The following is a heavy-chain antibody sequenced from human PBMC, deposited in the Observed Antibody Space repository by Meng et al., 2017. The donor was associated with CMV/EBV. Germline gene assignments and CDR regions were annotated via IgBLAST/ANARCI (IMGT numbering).Heavy chain of an antibody. J-gene: IGHJ6*02. Sequence: LRLSCAISGDSVSSNSAAWNWIRQSPSRGLEWLGRTYYRSKWYNDYAVSVKSRITINPDTSKNQFSLQLNFVTPEDTAGYYCARDAEPPVVTPYYYYYGMDVWGQGTTVTVSS. CDR3: ARDAEPPVVTPYYYYYGMDV. CDR1: GDSVSSNSAA. D-gene: IGHD4-23*01. V-gene: IGHV6-1*01. CDR2: TYYRSKWYN.